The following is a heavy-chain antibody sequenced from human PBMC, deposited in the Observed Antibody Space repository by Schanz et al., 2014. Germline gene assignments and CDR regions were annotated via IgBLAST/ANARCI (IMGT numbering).Heavy chain of an antibody. Sequence: QLQESGSGLMKPSQTLSLTCAVSGGSIRSGTYYWSWIRQPAGKALEWVGRVFPNGITNYNPPRKSRVTISLDTSKTQFSLTLTSLTAADTAVYYCARDTTWRLDLWGRGTLVTVSS. J-gene: IGHJ2*01. V-gene: IGHV4-61*02. CDR3: ARDTTWRLDL. CDR1: GGSIRSGTYY. CDR2: VFPNGIT. D-gene: IGHD1-1*01.